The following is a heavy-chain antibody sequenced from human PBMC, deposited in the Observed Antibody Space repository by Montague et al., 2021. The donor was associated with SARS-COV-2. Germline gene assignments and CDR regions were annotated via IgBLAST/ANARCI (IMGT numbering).Heavy chain of an antibody. CDR3: AHSQYYYYDSSGYRVYYFDY. V-gene: IGHV2-5*02. CDR1: GLSLSTSGVG. D-gene: IGHD3-22*01. J-gene: IGHJ4*02. CDR2: IYWVDDK. Sequence: PALVKPTQTLTLTCTFSGLSLSTSGVGVGWIRQPPGKAWDWLALIYWVDDKPNTPSLKTRPPLTRVPSKNQVFLKMTKMAPVDTATYSCAHSQYYYYDSSGYRVYYFDYWGQGTLVTVSS.